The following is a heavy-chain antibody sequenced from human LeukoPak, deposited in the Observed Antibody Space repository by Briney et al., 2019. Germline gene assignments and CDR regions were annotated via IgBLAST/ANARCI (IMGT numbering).Heavy chain of an antibody. CDR1: GGSFSGYY. Sequence: PSETLSLTCAVYGGSFSGYYWSWIRQPPGKGLEWIGEIDHSGSTNYNPTLKSRVTISVDTSKNQFSLNLSSVTAADTAVYYCARVLDIVATLFDPWGQGTLVTVS. D-gene: IGHD5-12*01. CDR2: IDHSGST. CDR3: ARVLDIVATLFDP. V-gene: IGHV4-34*01. J-gene: IGHJ5*02.